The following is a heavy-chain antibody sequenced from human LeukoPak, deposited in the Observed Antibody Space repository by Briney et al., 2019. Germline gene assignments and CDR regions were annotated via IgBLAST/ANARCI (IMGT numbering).Heavy chain of an antibody. CDR3: TRGGFYGSFDS. Sequence: GGSLRLSCAASGFTFSTYWMQWVRQAPGEGLAWVSHVNGPGTDTTYADSVEGRFTISRDNAKNTLYLQMNSLRAEDTAVYYCTRGGFYGSFDSWGQGTLVTVSS. J-gene: IGHJ4*02. D-gene: IGHD3-16*01. V-gene: IGHV3-74*01. CDR1: GFTFSTYW. CDR2: VNGPGTDT.